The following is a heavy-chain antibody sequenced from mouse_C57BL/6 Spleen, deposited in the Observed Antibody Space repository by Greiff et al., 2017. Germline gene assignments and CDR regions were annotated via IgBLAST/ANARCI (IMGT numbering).Heavy chain of an antibody. CDR1: GYTFTSYW. D-gene: IGHD2-1*01. Sequence: VQLQQPGAELVRPGSSVKLSCKASGYTFTSYWMDWVKQRPGQGLEWIGNIYPSDSETHYNQKFKDKATLTVDKSSSTAYMQLSSLTSEDSAVYYCARSGNANFFFDYWGQGTTLTVSS. J-gene: IGHJ2*01. V-gene: IGHV1-61*01. CDR3: ARSGNANFFFDY. CDR2: IYPSDSET.